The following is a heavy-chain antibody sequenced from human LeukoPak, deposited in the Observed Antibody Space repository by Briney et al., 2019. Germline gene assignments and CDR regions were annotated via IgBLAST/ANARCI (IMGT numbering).Heavy chain of an antibody. CDR3: ARDSSSYYFDY. CDR2: IYTGGTT. V-gene: IGHV3-66*01. CDR1: GFSVTSNH. Sequence: TGGSLRLSCAASGFSVTSNHMNWVRQAPGKELEWVSIIYTGGTTHYADSLNDRFTISRDDSINTLYLQMNSLRAEDTAVYYCARDSSSYYFDYWGQGTLVTVSS. D-gene: IGHD6-6*01. J-gene: IGHJ4*02.